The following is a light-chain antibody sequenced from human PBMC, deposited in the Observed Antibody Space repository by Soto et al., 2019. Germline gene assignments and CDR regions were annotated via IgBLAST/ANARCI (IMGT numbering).Light chain of an antibody. CDR1: QSVDAY. CDR2: DAS. CDR3: HHRSKWPYT. J-gene: IGKJ2*01. V-gene: IGKV3-11*01. Sequence: VLTQSPATLSLSPGERATLSCRASQSVDAYLLWFQQKPGQPPRLLIYDASNRASDIPARFSGSGSGTDFTLTISRLEPEDFAVYFCHHRSKWPYTFGPGTKLEIK.